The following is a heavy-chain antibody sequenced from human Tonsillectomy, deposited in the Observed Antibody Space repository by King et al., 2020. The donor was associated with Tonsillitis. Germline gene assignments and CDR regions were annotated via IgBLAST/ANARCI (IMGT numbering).Heavy chain of an antibody. Sequence: QLQESGPGLVKPSETLSLTCTVSGYSISSGYYWGWIRQPPGKGLEWIGSIYHSGSTYYNPSLKSRVTISIDTSKNQFSVKLSSVTAADTAVYYCAAIAAAGSDWYFDLWGRGTLVTVSS. CDR3: AAIAAAGSDWYFDL. J-gene: IGHJ2*01. D-gene: IGHD6-13*01. V-gene: IGHV4-38-2*02. CDR1: GYSISSGYY. CDR2: IYHSGST.